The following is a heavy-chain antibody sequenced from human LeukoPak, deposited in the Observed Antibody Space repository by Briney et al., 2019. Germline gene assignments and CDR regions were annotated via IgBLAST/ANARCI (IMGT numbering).Heavy chain of an antibody. CDR1: GFTFSDYF. CDR2: ISGSGSNK. Sequence: GGSLRLSCAVSGFTFSDYFMTWIRQAPGKGLEWVSYISGSGSNKYYADSVRGRFTISRDNAKNSLYLQMNSLRVEDTAVYYCATSQSSVAGIVGDWGQGTLVTVSS. CDR3: ATSQSSVAGIVGD. D-gene: IGHD6-19*01. V-gene: IGHV3-11*04. J-gene: IGHJ4*02.